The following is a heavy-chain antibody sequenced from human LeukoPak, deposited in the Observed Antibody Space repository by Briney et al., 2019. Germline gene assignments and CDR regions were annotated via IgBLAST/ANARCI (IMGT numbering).Heavy chain of an antibody. Sequence: PSETLSLTCTVSGGSISSYYWSWIRQPAGKGLEWIWRIYTSGSTNYNPSPKSRVTMSVDTSKNQFSLKLSSVTAADTAVYYCARCRSYCSSTSCHYNWFDPWGQGTLVTVSS. CDR3: ARCRSYCSSTSCHYNWFDP. J-gene: IGHJ5*02. D-gene: IGHD2-2*01. V-gene: IGHV4-4*07. CDR1: GGSISSYY. CDR2: IYTSGST.